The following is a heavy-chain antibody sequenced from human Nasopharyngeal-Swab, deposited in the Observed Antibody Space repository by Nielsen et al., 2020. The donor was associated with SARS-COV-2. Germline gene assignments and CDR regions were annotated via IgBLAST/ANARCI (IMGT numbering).Heavy chain of an antibody. V-gene: IGHV3-30*18. CDR1: GFTFSSYG. CDR2: ISYDGNYK. CDR3: AKGRVTIFGVVIIDYYYYMDV. Sequence: GGSLRLSCAASGFTFSSYGMHWVRQAPGKGLEWVAVISYDGNYKYYADSVQGRFTISRDNSKNTLFLQMNSLRAEDTAVYYCAKGRVTIFGVVIIDYYYYMDVWGKGTTVTVPS. J-gene: IGHJ6*03. D-gene: IGHD3-3*01.